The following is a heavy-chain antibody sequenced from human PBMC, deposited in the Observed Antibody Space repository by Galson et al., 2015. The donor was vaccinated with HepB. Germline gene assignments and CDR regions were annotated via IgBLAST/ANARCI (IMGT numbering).Heavy chain of an antibody. CDR1: GFTFSSYS. CDR2: ISSSSSYI. D-gene: IGHD5-24*01. Sequence: SLRLSCAASGFTFSSYSMNWVRQAPGKGLEWVSSISSSSSYIYYADSVKGRFTISRDNAKNSLYLQMNSLRAEDTAVYYCARDSGEVWATIELGYYYYYMDAWGKGTTVTVSS. V-gene: IGHV3-21*01. CDR3: ARDSGEVWATIELGYYYYYMDA. J-gene: IGHJ6*03.